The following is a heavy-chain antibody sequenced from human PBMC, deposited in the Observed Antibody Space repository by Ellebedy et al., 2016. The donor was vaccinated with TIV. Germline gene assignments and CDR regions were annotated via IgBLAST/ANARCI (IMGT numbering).Heavy chain of an antibody. CDR2: IIPIFGTA. V-gene: IGHV1-69*13. J-gene: IGHJ4*02. D-gene: IGHD3-10*01. CDR1: GGTFSSYA. CDR3: ARDIYGSGSYDY. Sequence: AASVKVSCKASGGTFSSYAISWVRQAPGQGLEWMGGIIPIFGTANYAQKFQGRVTITADESTSTAYMELSSLRSEDTAVYYCARDIYGSGSYDYWGQGTLVTVSS.